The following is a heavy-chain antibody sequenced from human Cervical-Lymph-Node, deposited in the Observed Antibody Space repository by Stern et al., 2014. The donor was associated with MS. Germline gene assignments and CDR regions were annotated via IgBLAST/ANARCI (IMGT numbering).Heavy chain of an antibody. Sequence: EQLLESGAEVKKPGASLKVSCQASGYTSTSDDINWARQVPGQGLEWMGWMNPDSGDTGYAQKFRGKFTITRDLSISTAYMEMTRLKSEDTAVYYCTRGWSAWGQGTLVTVSS. CDR2: MNPDSGDT. J-gene: IGHJ4*02. V-gene: IGHV1-8*01. CDR1: GYTSTSDD. CDR3: TRGWSA. D-gene: IGHD3-3*01.